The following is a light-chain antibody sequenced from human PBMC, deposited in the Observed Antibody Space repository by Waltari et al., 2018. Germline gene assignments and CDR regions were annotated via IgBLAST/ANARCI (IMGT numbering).Light chain of an antibody. Sequence: QSALTQPASVSGSPGQSITISCTGTSSDVGGYNYVSWYQQHPAKAPKLMIYDVSKRPSGVANRFSGSKSGNTASLTISGLQAEDEADYYCCSYAGSSTFVCGTGTKVTVL. J-gene: IGLJ1*01. CDR2: DVS. CDR3: CSYAGSSTFV. CDR1: SSDVGGYNY. V-gene: IGLV2-23*02.